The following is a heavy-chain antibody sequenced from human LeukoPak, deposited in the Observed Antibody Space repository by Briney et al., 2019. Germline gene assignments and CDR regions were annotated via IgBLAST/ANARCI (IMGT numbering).Heavy chain of an antibody. D-gene: IGHD3-22*01. CDR2: ISWNRGSI. J-gene: IGHJ3*02. V-gene: IGHV3-9*03. Sequence: GGSLRLACAASGFTFDDYAMHWVRQAPGKGLEGVAGISWNRGSIGHADSVKGPLTISRPNAKNSLYLQMNSLRAADIALYYCATGQSYYYASSGYLGAFDIWGQGTMVTVSS. CDR3: ATGQSYYYASSGYLGAFDI. CDR1: GFTFDDYA.